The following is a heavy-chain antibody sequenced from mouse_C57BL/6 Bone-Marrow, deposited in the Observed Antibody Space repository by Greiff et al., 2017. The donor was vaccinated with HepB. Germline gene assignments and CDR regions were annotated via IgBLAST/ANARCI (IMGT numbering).Heavy chain of an antibody. CDR2: IDSETGGT. V-gene: IGHV1-15*01. Sequence: QVQLKQSGAELVRPGASVTLSCKASGYTFTDYEMHWVKQTPVHGLEWIGAIDSETGGTAYNQKFKGEAILTADKSSSTAYMELRSLTSEDSAGYYCTPNWDVFADWGQGTLVTVSA. J-gene: IGHJ3*01. CDR1: GYTFTDYE. D-gene: IGHD4-1*01. CDR3: TPNWDVFAD.